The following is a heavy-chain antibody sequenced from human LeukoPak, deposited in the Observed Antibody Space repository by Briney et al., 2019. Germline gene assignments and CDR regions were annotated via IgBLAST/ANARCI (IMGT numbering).Heavy chain of an antibody. J-gene: IGHJ4*02. D-gene: IGHD4-23*01. V-gene: IGHV3-21*01. CDR1: GYTFSDFS. CDR3: AKDMRGQGGNAFDY. Sequence: TGGSLRLSCAASGYTFSDFSVNWVRQAPGKGLEWVSSISVRSNYRYYADSVRGRFTISRDDARDSLFLQMNSLRAEDTAVYFCAKDMRGQGGNAFDYWGQGTLVTVSS. CDR2: ISVRSNYR.